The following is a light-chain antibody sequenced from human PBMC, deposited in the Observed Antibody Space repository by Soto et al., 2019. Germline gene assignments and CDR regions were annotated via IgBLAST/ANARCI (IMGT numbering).Light chain of an antibody. Sequence: EIVLTQSPGTLSLSPGERATLSCRASQRLITTYLAWYQQKPGQAPRLLISGASNRATGIPDRFSGSGSGTDFTLTTSRLEPEDFAVYYCQQYGSSPITFGQGTRLEIK. CDR1: QRLITTY. CDR2: GAS. V-gene: IGKV3-20*01. CDR3: QQYGSSPIT. J-gene: IGKJ5*01.